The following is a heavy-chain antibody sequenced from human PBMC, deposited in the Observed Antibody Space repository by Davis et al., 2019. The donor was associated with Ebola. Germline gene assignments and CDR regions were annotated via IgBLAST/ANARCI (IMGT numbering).Heavy chain of an antibody. V-gene: IGHV3-48*02. D-gene: IGHD3-10*01. Sequence: GESLKISCVASGFTFSSYTMNWVRQAPGKGLEWLSYISSSSLTTYSADSVKGRFTVSRDNAKNSLYLEMNSLRDEDTAVYYCARNRGSGTADWFDPWGQGTLVTVSP. CDR1: GFTFSSYT. CDR3: ARNRGSGTADWFDP. J-gene: IGHJ5*02. CDR2: ISSSSLTT.